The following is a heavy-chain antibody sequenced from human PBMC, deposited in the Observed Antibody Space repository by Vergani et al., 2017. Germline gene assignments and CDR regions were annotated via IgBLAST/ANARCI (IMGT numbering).Heavy chain of an antibody. CDR2: MYHSGST. V-gene: IGHV4-59*01. CDR3: GRVADFYGLGSRLLDL. Sequence: QVQLQESGPGLVKSSETLSLTCSVSGGSISGYYWSWIRQPPGKELEWIGYMYHSGSTNYNPSLETRVTISGDTSKNQFSLKLNSVTAADTAVYYCGRVADFYGLGSRLLDLWGQGILVTVSS. CDR1: GGSISGYY. J-gene: IGHJ5*02. D-gene: IGHD3-10*01.